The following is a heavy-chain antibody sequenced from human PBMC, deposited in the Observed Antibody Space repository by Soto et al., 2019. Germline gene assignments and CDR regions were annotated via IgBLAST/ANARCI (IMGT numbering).Heavy chain of an antibody. V-gene: IGHV3-23*01. CDR2: ISGSGGST. J-gene: IGHJ3*02. D-gene: IGHD3-22*01. CDR3: AKVGRYYDSSGYGAFDI. CDR1: GFTFSSYA. Sequence: GGYLRLSCAASGFTFSSYAMSWVRQAPGKGLEWVSAISGSGGSTYYADSVKGRFTISRDNSKNTLYLQMNSLRAEDTAVYYCAKVGRYYDSSGYGAFDIWGQGTMV.